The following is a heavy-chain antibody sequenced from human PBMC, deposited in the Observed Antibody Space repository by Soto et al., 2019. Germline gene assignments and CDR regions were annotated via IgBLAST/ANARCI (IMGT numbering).Heavy chain of an antibody. CDR3: AKTYSDSFVPFDA. Sequence: ASVKVSCKASGRLFKTYTVSWVRQAPGQGLEWMGRIIPIYNKTHYAQRFQGRVTISADKSTSTAYMELTSLRSEDTALYYCAKTYSDSFVPFDAWGQGTLVTVSS. V-gene: IGHV1-69*02. D-gene: IGHD6-13*01. J-gene: IGHJ4*02. CDR2: IIPIYNKT. CDR1: GRLFKTYT.